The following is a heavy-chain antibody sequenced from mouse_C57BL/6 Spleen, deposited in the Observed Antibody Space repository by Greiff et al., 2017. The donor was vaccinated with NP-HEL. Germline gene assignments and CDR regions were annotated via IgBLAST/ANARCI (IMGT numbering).Heavy chain of an antibody. V-gene: IGHV1-55*01. J-gene: IGHJ3*01. CDR1: GYTFTSYW. D-gene: IGHD1-1*01. CDR3: ARERGGSSSSWFAY. CDR2: IYPGSGST. Sequence: VQLQQPGAELVKPGASVKMSCKASGYTFTSYWITWVKQRPGQGLEWIGDIYPGSGSTNYNEKFKSKATLTVDTSSSTAYMQLSSLTSEDSAVYYCARERGGSSSSWFAYWGQGTLVTVSA.